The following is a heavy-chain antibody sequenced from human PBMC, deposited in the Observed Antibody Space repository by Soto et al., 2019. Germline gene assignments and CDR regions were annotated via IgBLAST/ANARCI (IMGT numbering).Heavy chain of an antibody. Sequence: GGSLRLSCAASGFTFSSYAMSWVRQAPGKGLEWVSAISGSGGSTYYADSVKGRFTISRDNSKNTLYLQMNSLRAEDTAVYYCAKDHGGYYDSSGYLFDYWGQGTLVTVSS. J-gene: IGHJ4*02. CDR2: ISGSGGST. V-gene: IGHV3-23*01. CDR3: AKDHGGYYDSSGYLFDY. D-gene: IGHD3-22*01. CDR1: GFTFSSYA.